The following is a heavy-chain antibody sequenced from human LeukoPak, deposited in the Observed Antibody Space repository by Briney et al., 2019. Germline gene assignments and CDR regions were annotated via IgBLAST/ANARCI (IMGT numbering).Heavy chain of an antibody. V-gene: IGHV4-61*02. CDR2: IYTSGST. CDR1: GGSISSGSYY. J-gene: IGHJ6*03. D-gene: IGHD3-3*01. Sequence: SQTLSLTCTVSGGSISSGSYYWSWIRQPAGKELEWIGRIYTSGSTNYNPSLKSRVTISVDTSKNQFSLKLSSVTAADTAVYYCAREDFWSGYHQSYYMDVWGKGTPVTVSS. CDR3: AREDFWSGYHQSYYMDV.